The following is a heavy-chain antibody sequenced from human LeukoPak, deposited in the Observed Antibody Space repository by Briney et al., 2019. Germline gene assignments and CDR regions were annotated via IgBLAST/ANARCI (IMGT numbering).Heavy chain of an antibody. J-gene: IGHJ6*04. CDR1: GGSISSGGYS. CDR3: AREVVVPAAMSFRYYYYDMDV. D-gene: IGHD2-2*01. V-gene: IGHV4-30-2*06. Sequence: PSETLSLTCAVSGGSISSGGYSWSWIRQSPGKGLEWIGYIYHSGSTYYNPSLKSRVTISVDRSKNQFSLKLSSVTAADTAVYFCAREVVVPAAMSFRYYYYDMDVWGKGTTVTVSS. CDR2: IYHSGST.